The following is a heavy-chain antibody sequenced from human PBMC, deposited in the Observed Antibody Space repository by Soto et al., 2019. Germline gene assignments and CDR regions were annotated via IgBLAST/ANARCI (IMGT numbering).Heavy chain of an antibody. V-gene: IGHV3-64*02. CDR1: GFTFSSYA. CDR2: ISSNGGST. J-gene: IGHJ6*02. D-gene: IGHD5-12*01. Sequence: PGGSPRLSCAASGFTFSSYAMHWVRQAPGKGLEYVSAISSNGGSTYYADSVKGRFTISRDNSKNTLYLQMGSLRAEDMAVYYCARGGGYDYDYGMDVWGQGTTVTVSS. CDR3: ARGGGYDYDYGMDV.